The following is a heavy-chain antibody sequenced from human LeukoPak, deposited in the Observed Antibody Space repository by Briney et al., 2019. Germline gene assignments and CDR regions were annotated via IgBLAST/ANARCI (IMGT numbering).Heavy chain of an antibody. CDR1: GFTLSGDY. CDR3: ARGPHTGVNYYDSSGYYY. CDR2: INHSGGT. V-gene: IGHV4-34*01. D-gene: IGHD3-22*01. Sequence: GSLRLSCAASGFTLSGDYMSWVRQPPGKGLEWIGEINHSGGTNYNPSLKSRVTISVDTSKNQFSLKLSSVTAADTAVYYCARGPHTGVNYYDSSGYYYWGQGTLVTVSS. J-gene: IGHJ4*02.